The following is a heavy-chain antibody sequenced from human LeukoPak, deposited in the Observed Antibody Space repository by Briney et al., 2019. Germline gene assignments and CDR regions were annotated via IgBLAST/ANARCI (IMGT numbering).Heavy chain of an antibody. J-gene: IGHJ5*02. CDR3: ARLRHYGSGSYPMTGNWFDP. V-gene: IGHV4-39*01. D-gene: IGHD3-10*01. CDR2: IVDGEIT. Sequence: SQTLSPACPVASGSLGSNGSCWGWLLHSPWNGLDGFTIIVDGEITYYNSSLKSRVTISVDTSKNQFSLKVRSVTAADTAVYYCARLRHYGSGSYPMTGNWFDPWGQGTLVSVSS. CDR1: SGSLGSNGSC.